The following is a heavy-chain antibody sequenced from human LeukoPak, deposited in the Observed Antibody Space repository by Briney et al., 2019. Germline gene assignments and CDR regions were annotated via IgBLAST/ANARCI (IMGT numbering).Heavy chain of an antibody. D-gene: IGHD3-10*01. CDR1: GFTVSSYA. V-gene: IGHV3-23*01. CDR2: ISGSGGST. CDR3: AKDPSSALLLWFGESAYSSGMDV. J-gene: IGHJ6*04. Sequence: AGSLRLSCAASGFTVSSYAISWVRQAPGKGLEWVSAISGSGGSTYYADSVKGRFTISRDNSKNTLCLPMNSLRAEDTAVYSSAKDPSSALLLWFGESAYSSGMDVWGTGTPVTVSS.